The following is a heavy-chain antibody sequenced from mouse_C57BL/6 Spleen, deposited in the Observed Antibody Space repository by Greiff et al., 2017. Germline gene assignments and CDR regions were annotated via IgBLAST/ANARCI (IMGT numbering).Heavy chain of an antibody. V-gene: IGHV1-53*01. Sequence: QVQLQQPGTELVKPGASVKLSCKASGYTFTSYWMHWVKQRPGQGLGWIGNINPSNGGTNYNEKFKSKATLTVDKSSSTAYMQLSSLTSEDSAVYYCARNPYYYGSPWYFDVWGTGTTVTVSS. CDR2: INPSNGGT. J-gene: IGHJ1*03. CDR1: GYTFTSYW. CDR3: ARNPYYYGSPWYFDV. D-gene: IGHD1-1*01.